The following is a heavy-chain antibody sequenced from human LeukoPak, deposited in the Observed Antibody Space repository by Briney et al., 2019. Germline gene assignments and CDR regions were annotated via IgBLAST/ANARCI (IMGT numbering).Heavy chain of an antibody. CDR1: GGSISSGDYY. D-gene: IGHD4-23*01. CDR3: ARGGRPTVVTRNYYYGMDV. J-gene: IGHJ6*02. V-gene: IGHV4-30-4*01. CDR2: IYYGGST. Sequence: SETLSLTCTVSGGSISSGDYYWSWIRQPPGKGLEWIGYIYYGGSTYYNPSLKSRVTISVDTSKNQFSLKLSSVTAADTAVYYCARGGRPTVVTRNYYYGMDVWGQGTTVTVSS.